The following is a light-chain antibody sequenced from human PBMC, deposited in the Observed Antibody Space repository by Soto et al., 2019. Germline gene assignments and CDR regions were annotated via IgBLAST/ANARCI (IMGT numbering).Light chain of an antibody. V-gene: IGLV1-47*01. CDR1: SSNIGSNY. CDR3: AAWDDSLSGVL. J-gene: IGLJ7*01. CDR2: RNN. Sequence: QSVLTQPPSASGTPGQRVTMSCSGSSSNIGSNYVYWYQQLPGTAPKLLIYRNNQRPSGVPDRFAGSKSGTSASLAISGLRSEDEADYYCAAWDDSLSGVLFGGGTQLTVL.